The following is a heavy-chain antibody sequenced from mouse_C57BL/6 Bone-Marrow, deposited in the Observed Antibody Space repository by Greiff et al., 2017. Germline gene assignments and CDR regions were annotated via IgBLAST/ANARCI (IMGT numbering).Heavy chain of an antibody. D-gene: IGHD6-2*01. Sequence: QVQLQQSGAELARPGASVKLSCKASGYTFTSYGISWVKQRTGQGLEWIGEIYPRSGNTYYNEKFKGKATLTADKSSSTAYMELRSLTSEDSAVYFCAKAHGLSWFAYWGQGTLVTVSA. V-gene: IGHV1-81*01. J-gene: IGHJ3*01. CDR1: GYTFTSYG. CDR2: IYPRSGNT. CDR3: AKAHGLSWFAY.